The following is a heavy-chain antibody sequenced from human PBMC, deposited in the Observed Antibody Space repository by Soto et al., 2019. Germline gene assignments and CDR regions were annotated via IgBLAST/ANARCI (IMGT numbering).Heavy chain of an antibody. CDR3: AREGDQYYGSY. Sequence: GGSLRLSCAASGFTFRDYAMHWVRQAPGKGLEWVAVIWHDGEDKDYEDSVKGRFTISRDNSKNTVYLQMNSLRAEDTALYYCAREGDQYYGSYWGLGTLVTVSS. J-gene: IGHJ4*02. CDR2: IWHDGEDK. CDR1: GFTFRDYA. V-gene: IGHV3-33*01. D-gene: IGHD3-10*01.